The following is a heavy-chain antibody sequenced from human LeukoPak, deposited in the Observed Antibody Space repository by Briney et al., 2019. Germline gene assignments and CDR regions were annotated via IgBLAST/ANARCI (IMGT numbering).Heavy chain of an antibody. CDR1: GFTFSSYS. J-gene: IGHJ4*02. CDR2: ISSSSSTI. V-gene: IGHV3-48*01. D-gene: IGHD3-3*01. Sequence: PGGSLRLSCAASGFTFSSYSMNWVRQAPGEGLEWGSYISSSSSTIYYADSVKGRFTISRDNAKNSLYLQMNSLRAEDTAVYYCARDGWDYDFWSGYYGPDYWGQGTLVTVSS. CDR3: ARDGWDYDFWSGYYGPDY.